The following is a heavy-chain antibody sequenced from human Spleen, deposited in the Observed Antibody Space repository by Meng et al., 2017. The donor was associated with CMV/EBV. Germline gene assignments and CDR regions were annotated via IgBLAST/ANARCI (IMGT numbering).Heavy chain of an antibody. CDR1: GGSLGGYH. J-gene: IGHJ4*02. CDR3: ARLGDSSNYWTTLDY. D-gene: IGHD4-11*01. CDR2: ITHSRST. Sequence: VYGGSLGGYHWRWIRQSPGKGLEWIGEITHSRSTNYNPSLKSRVTMTVDTSKNQFSLKLNSVTAADTAVYFCARLGDSSNYWTTLDYWGQGTLVTVSS. V-gene: IGHV4-34*01.